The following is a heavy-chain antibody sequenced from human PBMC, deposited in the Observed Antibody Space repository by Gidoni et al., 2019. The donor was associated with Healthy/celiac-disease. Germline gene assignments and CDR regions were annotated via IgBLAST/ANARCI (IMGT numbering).Heavy chain of an antibody. CDR1: GYTFTSYD. CDR2: MNPNSGNT. V-gene: IGHV1-8*01. Sequence: QVQLVQSGAEVKKPGASVKVSCKASGYTFTSYDIHWVRQAKGQGLEWMGGMNPNSGNTGYAQKCQGRVTMTRNTYISTAYMELSSRRSEDTAVYYCARNCYNWFDPWGQGTLVTVSS. CDR3: ARNCYNWFDP. J-gene: IGHJ5*02. D-gene: IGHD1-1*01.